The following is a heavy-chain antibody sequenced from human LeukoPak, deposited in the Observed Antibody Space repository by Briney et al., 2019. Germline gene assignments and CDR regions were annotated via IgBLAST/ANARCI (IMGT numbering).Heavy chain of an antibody. D-gene: IGHD3-22*01. J-gene: IGHJ6*02. V-gene: IGHV3-21*01. CDR2: ISSSSSYI. CDR3: ARDFEAMIGEVTILYYHVMDV. Sequence: KAGGSLRLSCPASRFTFNTYNMNWTRQAPGKGLEWVSSISSSSSYIYYADSVKGRFTISRDNAKNSLYLQMNSLRAEDTAVHYCARDFEAMIGEVTILYYHVMDVWGQGTTVTVSS. CDR1: RFTFNTYN.